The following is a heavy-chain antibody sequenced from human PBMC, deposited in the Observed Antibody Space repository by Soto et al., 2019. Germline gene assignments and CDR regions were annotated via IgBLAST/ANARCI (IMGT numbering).Heavy chain of an antibody. CDR3: ARHFQDFWSGYSAFEDV. V-gene: IGHV4-39*01. D-gene: IGHD3-3*01. J-gene: IGHJ6*03. CDR2: IYYSGST. Sequence: ETLSLTCTVSGGSISSSSYYWGWIRQPPGKGLEWIGSIYYSGSTYYNPSLKSRVTISVDTSKNQFSLKLSSVTAADTAVYYCARHFQDFWSGYSAFEDVWGKGTTV. CDR1: GGSISSSSYY.